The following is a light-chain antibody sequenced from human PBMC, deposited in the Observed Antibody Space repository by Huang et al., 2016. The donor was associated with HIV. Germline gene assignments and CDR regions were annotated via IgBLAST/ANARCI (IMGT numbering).Light chain of an antibody. CDR2: GAS. CDR1: QSIGSSY. J-gene: IGKJ5*01. CDR3: QQYGSTIT. Sequence: EIVLTQSPGTLSLSPGERATLSCRASQSIGSSYLAWYQQKLGQAPRLLIYGASRRATGGPDRFSGSGSGTDFILTISRLEPEDFAIDYCQQYGSTITFGQGTRLEIK. V-gene: IGKV3-20*01.